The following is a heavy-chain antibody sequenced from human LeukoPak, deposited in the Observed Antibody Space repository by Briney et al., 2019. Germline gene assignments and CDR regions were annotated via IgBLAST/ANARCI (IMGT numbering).Heavy chain of an antibody. CDR3: ALGSGYYFDY. D-gene: IGHD3-3*01. J-gene: IGHJ4*02. V-gene: IGHV3-23*01. CDR1: GFTFSSYA. Sequence: GGSLRLSCAASGFTFSSYAMSWVRQAPGKGLEWVSAISGSGGSTYYADSVKGRFTISRDNSKNTLYPQMNSLRAEDTAVYYCALGSGYYFDYWGQGTLVTVSS. CDR2: ISGSGGST.